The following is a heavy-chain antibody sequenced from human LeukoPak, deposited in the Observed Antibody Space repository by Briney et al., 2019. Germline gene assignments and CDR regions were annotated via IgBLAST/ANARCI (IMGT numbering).Heavy chain of an antibody. CDR1: GGSISGGRYY. J-gene: IGHJ4*02. V-gene: IGHV4-61*02. D-gene: IGHD3-16*01. Sequence: SETLSLTCTVSGGSISGGRYYWSWIRQPAGKGLEWIGRIYTSGSTNYNPSLKSRVTISVDTPKNQFSLNLSSVTAADTAAYYCARSALDYVCHYWGQGTLVTVSS. CDR2: IYTSGST. CDR3: ARSALDYVCHY.